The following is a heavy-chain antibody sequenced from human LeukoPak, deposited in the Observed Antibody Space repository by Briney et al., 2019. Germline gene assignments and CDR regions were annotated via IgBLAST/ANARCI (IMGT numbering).Heavy chain of an antibody. CDR1: GFSLSTSGVG. D-gene: IGHD4-17*01. CDR2: IYWNDDK. J-gene: IGHJ1*01. CDR3: AHRPPHYGDYVYFQH. Sequence: SGPTLVKPTQTLTLTCTFSGFSLSTSGVGVGWIRQPPGKALEWLALIYWNDDKRYSPSLKSRLTITKDTSKNQVVLTMTNMDPVDTATYYRAHRPPHYGDYVYFQHWGQGTLVTVSS. V-gene: IGHV2-5*01.